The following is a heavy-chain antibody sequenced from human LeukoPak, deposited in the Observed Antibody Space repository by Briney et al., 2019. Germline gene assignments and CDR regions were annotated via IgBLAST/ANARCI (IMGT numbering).Heavy chain of an antibody. CDR1: GGSISSSSYY. V-gene: IGHV4-39*07. Sequence: SETLSLTCTVSGGSISSSSYYWGWVRQPPGKALEWIGNIFYSGSTYYSPSLKSRVTISLDTSRNQFSLKLSSVTAADTAVYYCARGTRCSGGSCLTSNKWNYYYYYMDVWGKGTTVTVSS. J-gene: IGHJ6*03. CDR3: ARGTRCSGGSCLTSNKWNYYYYYMDV. D-gene: IGHD2-15*01. CDR2: IFYSGST.